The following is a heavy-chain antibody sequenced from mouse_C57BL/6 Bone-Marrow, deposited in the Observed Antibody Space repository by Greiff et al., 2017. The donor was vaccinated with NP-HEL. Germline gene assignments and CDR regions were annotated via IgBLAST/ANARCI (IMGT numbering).Heavy chain of an antibody. CDR2: ILPGSGST. V-gene: IGHV1-9*01. Sequence: QVQLQQSGAELMKPGASVKLSCKASGYTFTGYWIEWVKQRPGHGLEWIGEILPGSGSTNYNEKFKGKATFTVDKSSNTAYMQLSSLTTEDSASYYCASCNDGYYVDYWGRGTALTVSS. CDR3: ASCNDGYYVDY. J-gene: IGHJ2*01. CDR1: GYTFTGYW. D-gene: IGHD2-3*01.